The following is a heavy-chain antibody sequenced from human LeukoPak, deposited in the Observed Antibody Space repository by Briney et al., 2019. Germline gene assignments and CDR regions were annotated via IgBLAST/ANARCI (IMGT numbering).Heavy chain of an antibody. CDR2: IYSSGGA. V-gene: IGHV4-59*01. CDR3: ARYSSSWSSFDY. CDR1: GGSMSTYY. J-gene: IGHJ4*02. D-gene: IGHD6-13*01. Sequence: SETLSLTCTVSGGSMSTYYWSWIRQPPGKGLEWFGCIYSSGGANYNPSLKSRVTMSVDTSKNQFSLKLSSVTAADTAVYYCARYSSSWSSFDYWGQGTLVTVSS.